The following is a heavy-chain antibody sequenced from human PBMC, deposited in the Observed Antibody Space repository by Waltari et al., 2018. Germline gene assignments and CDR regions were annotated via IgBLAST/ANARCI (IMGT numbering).Heavy chain of an antibody. CDR1: GYTFTGYY. J-gene: IGHJ4*02. CDR2: MNPNSGGT. D-gene: IGHD5-12*01. Sequence: QVQLVQSGAEVKKPGASVKVSCKASGYTFTGYYMHWVRQAPGQGLEWMGWMNPNSGGTNYAQKLQGRVTMTRDTSISTAYMELSRLRSDDTAVYYCARDLGTYSGYDGEYWGQGTLVTVSS. CDR3: ARDLGTYSGYDGEY. V-gene: IGHV1-2*02.